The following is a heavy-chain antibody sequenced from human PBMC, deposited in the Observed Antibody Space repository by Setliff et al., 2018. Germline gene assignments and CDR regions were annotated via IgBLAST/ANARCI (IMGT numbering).Heavy chain of an antibody. D-gene: IGHD3-16*01. CDR2: IYHSGST. Sequence: SETLSLTCAVSGGSISSGGYSWSWIRQPPGKGLEWIGYIYHSGSTYYNPSLKSRVTISVDRSKNQFSLKLSSVTAADTGVYYCARGLVDERTAYPYAEYFQYWGDGALVTVSS. CDR1: GGSISSGGYS. CDR3: ARGLVDERTAYPYAEYFQY. J-gene: IGHJ4*01. V-gene: IGHV4-30-2*01.